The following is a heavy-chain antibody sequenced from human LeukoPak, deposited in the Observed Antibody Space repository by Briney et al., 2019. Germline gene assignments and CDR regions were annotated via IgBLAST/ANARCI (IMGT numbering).Heavy chain of an antibody. CDR1: GFTFIDYY. CDR3: ARVESIAAAGALKPDKPTPKEIDY. CDR2: ISGSGETI. J-gene: IGHJ4*02. V-gene: IGHV3-11*04. D-gene: IGHD6-13*01. Sequence: GGSLRLSCAASGFTFIDYYMTWIRQAPGKGLEWISYISGSGETIYYADSVKGRFTISRDNAKNSLYLQMNSLRAEDTAVYYCARVESIAAAGALKPDKPTPKEIDYWSQGTLVTVSS.